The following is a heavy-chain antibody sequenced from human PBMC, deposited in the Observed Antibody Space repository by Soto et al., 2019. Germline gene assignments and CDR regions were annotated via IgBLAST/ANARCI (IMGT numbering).Heavy chain of an antibody. D-gene: IGHD2-2*01. J-gene: IGHJ1*01. V-gene: IGHV3-7*01. CDR1: GFTFSSNW. CDR3: ATYGPIGKRGPLPYLY. CDR2: IKEDGSDQ. Sequence: EVQLLESGGGLVQPGGSLRLSCAASGFTFSSNWMSWVRQAPGKGLEWVANIKEDGSDQRYVDSVEGRFTISRDNAKSSLFLQMNNLRDEDTAVYYCATYGPIGKRGPLPYLYWGHGTLVTVSS.